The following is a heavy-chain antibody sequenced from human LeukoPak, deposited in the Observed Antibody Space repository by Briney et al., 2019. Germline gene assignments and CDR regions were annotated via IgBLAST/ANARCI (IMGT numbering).Heavy chain of an antibody. J-gene: IGHJ5*02. CDR1: GYTFTGYY. V-gene: IGHV1-2*02. CDR2: INPNSGGT. D-gene: IGHD3-10*01. CDR3: ARDGYYGSGAGHWFDP. Sequence: ASVKVSCKASGYTFTGYYMHWVRQAPGQGPEWMGWINPNSGGTNYAQKFQGRVTMTRDTSVSTAYMELSRLRSDDTAVYYCARDGYYGSGAGHWFDPWGQGTLVTVSS.